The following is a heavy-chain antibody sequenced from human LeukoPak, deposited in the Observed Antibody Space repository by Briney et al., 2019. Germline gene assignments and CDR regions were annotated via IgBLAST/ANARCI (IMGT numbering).Heavy chain of an antibody. Sequence: ASVKVSCKGSGYTFTSYDINWVRQATGQGLEWMGWMNPNSGNTGYAQKFQGRVTMTRNTSISTAYIELSSLRSEDTAVYYCARGRAHIVVVPAAIEWGQGTLVTVSS. CDR1: GYTFTSYD. J-gene: IGHJ4*02. D-gene: IGHD2-2*01. CDR3: ARGRAHIVVVPAAIE. V-gene: IGHV1-8*01. CDR2: MNPNSGNT.